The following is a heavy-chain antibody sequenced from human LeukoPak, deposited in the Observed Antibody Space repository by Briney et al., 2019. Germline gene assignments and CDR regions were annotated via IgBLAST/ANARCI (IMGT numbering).Heavy chain of an antibody. J-gene: IGHJ4*02. Sequence: GGSLRLSCAASGFTFSSYSMNWVRQAPGKGLEWVSSISSSSSYIYYAVSVKGRFTISRDNAKNSLYLQMNSLRAEDTAVYYCARAWIQDYWGQGTLVTVSS. V-gene: IGHV3-21*01. CDR3: ARAWIQDY. D-gene: IGHD5-18*01. CDR1: GFTFSSYS. CDR2: ISSSSSYI.